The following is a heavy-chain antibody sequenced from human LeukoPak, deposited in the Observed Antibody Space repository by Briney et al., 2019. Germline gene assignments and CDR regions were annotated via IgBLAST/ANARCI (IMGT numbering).Heavy chain of an antibody. V-gene: IGHV4-59*01. J-gene: IGHJ3*02. CDR2: IYYSGST. CDR1: GGSISSYY. CDR3: AKQIQGDAFDI. Sequence: SSETLSLTCTVSGGSISSYYWSWIRQPPGKGLEWIGYIYYSGSTNYNPSLKSRVTISVDTSKNQFSLKLSSVTAADTAVYYCAKQIQGDAFDIWGQGTMVTVSS.